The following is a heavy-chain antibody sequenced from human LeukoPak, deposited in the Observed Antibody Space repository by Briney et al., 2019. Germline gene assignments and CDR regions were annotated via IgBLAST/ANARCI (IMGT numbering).Heavy chain of an antibody. Sequence: SETLSLTCAVFGGSFSGYYWNWIRQPPGKGLEWIGQINPSRNTNYNPSLKSRVTISVDTSKKQFSLKLSSVTAADTAVYYCARRAPGRELLPFDYWGQGTLVTVSS. D-gene: IGHD1-26*01. CDR1: GGSFSGYY. V-gene: IGHV4-34*01. CDR3: ARRAPGRELLPFDY. CDR2: INPSRNT. J-gene: IGHJ4*02.